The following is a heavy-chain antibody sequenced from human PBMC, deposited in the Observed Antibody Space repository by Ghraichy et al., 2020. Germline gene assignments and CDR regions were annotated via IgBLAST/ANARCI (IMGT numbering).Heavy chain of an antibody. J-gene: IGHJ3*02. D-gene: IGHD2-2*01. CDR2: IYYSGST. V-gene: IGHV4-31*03. CDR3: ARAPVVPAAISGAFDI. Sequence: SETLSLTCTVSGGSISSGGYYWSWIRQHPGKGLEWIGYIYYSGSTYYNPSLKSRVTISVDTSKNQFSLKLSSVTAADTAVYYCARAPVVPAAISGAFDIWGQGTMVTVSS. CDR1: GGSISSGGYY.